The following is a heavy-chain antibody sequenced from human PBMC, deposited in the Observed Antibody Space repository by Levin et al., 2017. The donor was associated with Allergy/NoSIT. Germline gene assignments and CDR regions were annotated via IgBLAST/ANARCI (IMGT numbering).Heavy chain of an antibody. Sequence: GGSLRLSCAASGFTFSSYGMHWVRQAPGKGLEWVAVISYDGSNKYYADSVKGRFTISRDNSKNTLYLQMNSLRAEDTAVYYCANSPNGGTPFDYWGQGTLVTVSS. CDR2: ISYDGSNK. V-gene: IGHV3-30*18. CDR1: GFTFSSYG. D-gene: IGHD3-16*01. CDR3: ANSPNGGTPFDY. J-gene: IGHJ4*02.